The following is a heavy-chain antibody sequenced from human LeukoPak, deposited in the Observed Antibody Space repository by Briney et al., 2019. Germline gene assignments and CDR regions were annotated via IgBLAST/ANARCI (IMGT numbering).Heavy chain of an antibody. J-gene: IGHJ5*02. CDR3: ARGRRLTIFGVVINYNWFDP. V-gene: IGHV4-34*01. Sequence: PSETLSLTCAVYGGSFSGYYWSWIRQPPGKGLEWIGEINHSGSTNYNPSLKSRVTISVDTSKNQFSLKPSSVTAADTAVYYCARGRRLTIFGVVINYNWFDPWGQGTLVTVSS. CDR1: GGSFSGYY. CDR2: INHSGST. D-gene: IGHD3-3*01.